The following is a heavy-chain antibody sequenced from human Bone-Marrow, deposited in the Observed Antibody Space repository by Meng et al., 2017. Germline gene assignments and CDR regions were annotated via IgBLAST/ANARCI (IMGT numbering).Heavy chain of an antibody. J-gene: IGHJ4*02. CDR2: VYHRGDT. V-gene: IGHV4-4*02. CDR3: GRDQGRELINH. Sequence: QLQLQESGSGLVKPSGTLSLPCTVSGDSISSDIWWSWVRQPPGKGLEWIGEVYHRGDTNYNPSLKSRVDISVDKSKNQFYLSLFSVTAADTAVYYCGRDQGRELINHWGQGTLVTVSS. CDR1: GDSISSDIW. D-gene: IGHD1-7*01.